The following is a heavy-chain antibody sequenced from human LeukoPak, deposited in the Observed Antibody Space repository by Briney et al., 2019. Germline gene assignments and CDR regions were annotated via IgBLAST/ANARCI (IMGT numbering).Heavy chain of an antibody. CDR1: GFTFSDYY. Sequence: GGSLRLSCAASGFTFSDYYMSWIRQAPGKGLEWVSYISSSGSTIYYADSVKGRFTISRDNAENSLYLQMNSLRAEDTAVYYCARGLLAVAGNWFDPWGQGTLVTVSS. CDR2: ISSSGSTI. D-gene: IGHD6-19*01. J-gene: IGHJ5*02. CDR3: ARGLLAVAGNWFDP. V-gene: IGHV3-11*01.